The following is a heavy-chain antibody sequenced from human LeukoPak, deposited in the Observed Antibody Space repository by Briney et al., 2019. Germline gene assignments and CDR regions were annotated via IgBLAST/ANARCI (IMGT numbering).Heavy chain of an antibody. J-gene: IGHJ4*02. D-gene: IGHD6-6*01. CDR3: AKDRIRGSSSSWGGGFDY. CDR2: ISGNGGTT. Sequence: GGSLRLSCAASGFTFSSYAMSWVRQAPGKGLEWVSVISGNGGTTYYADSLKGRFTISRDNSKNTLYLQMNSLTAEDTAVYYCAKDRIRGSSSSWGGGFDYWGQGSLVTFSS. V-gene: IGHV3-23*01. CDR1: GFTFSSYA.